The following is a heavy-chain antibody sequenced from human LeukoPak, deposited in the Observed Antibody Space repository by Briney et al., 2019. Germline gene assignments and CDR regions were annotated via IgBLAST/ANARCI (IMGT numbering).Heavy chain of an antibody. Sequence: GGSLRLSCAASGFTFSSYAMSWVRQAPGKGLEWVSAISGSGGSTYYADSVKGRFTISRDNAKNSLYLQMNSLRAEDTAVYYCARDKGGSDYYMDVWGKGTTVTVSS. D-gene: IGHD3-16*01. J-gene: IGHJ6*03. V-gene: IGHV3-23*01. CDR1: GFTFSSYA. CDR3: ARDKGGSDYYMDV. CDR2: ISGSGGST.